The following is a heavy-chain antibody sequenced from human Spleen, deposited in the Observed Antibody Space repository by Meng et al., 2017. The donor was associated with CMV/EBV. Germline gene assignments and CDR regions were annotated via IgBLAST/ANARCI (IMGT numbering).Heavy chain of an antibody. Sequence: GESLKISCAASGFIFSDHYLDWVRQTPGRGLEWVANIKQDGSGKYYLDSVRGRFTISRDNAKNSLYLQMNSLRVEDTAVYYCVPHDFPMDVWGQGTTVTVSS. CDR1: GFIFSDHY. CDR3: VPHDFPMDV. J-gene: IGHJ6*02. V-gene: IGHV3-7*01. CDR2: IKQDGSGK. D-gene: IGHD3-3*01.